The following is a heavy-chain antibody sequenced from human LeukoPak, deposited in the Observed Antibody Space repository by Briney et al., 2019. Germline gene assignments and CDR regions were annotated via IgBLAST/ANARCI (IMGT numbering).Heavy chain of an antibody. Sequence: ASVKVSCKASGYIFTSYGFTWVRQAPGQGLEWMGWISGYNGNTNYAQKLQGRVTMTADTSTSTAYMELRSLRSDDTAVYYCVWGYCYGSPFDYWGQGTLVTVSS. CDR1: GYIFTSYG. CDR3: VWGYCYGSPFDY. J-gene: IGHJ4*02. CDR2: ISGYNGNT. V-gene: IGHV1-18*01. D-gene: IGHD3-10*01.